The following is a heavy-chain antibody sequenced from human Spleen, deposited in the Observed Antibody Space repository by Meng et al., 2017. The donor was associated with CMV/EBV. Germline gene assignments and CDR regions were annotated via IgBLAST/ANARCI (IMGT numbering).Heavy chain of an antibody. CDR2: IIPVFATA. V-gene: IGHV1-69*05. CDR3: ARGNWNYPTDYYGMDV. CDR1: GDTFSTYG. Sequence: SVKVSCKAPGDTFSTYGIFWVRQAPGQGLEWMGGIIPVFATAIYPPKFQGRVTVTKDESTTTAYMELSSLRSEDTAVYYCARGNWNYPTDYYGMDVWGQGTTVTVSS. D-gene: IGHD1-7*01. J-gene: IGHJ6*02.